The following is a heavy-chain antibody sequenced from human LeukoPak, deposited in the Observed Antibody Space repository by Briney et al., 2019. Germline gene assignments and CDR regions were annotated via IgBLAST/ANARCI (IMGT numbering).Heavy chain of an antibody. CDR2: INPNSGGT. Sequence: ASVKVSCKASGYTFTGCYMHWVRQAPGQGLEWMGWINPNSGGTNYAQKFQGWVTMTRDTSISTAYMELSRLRSDDTAVYYCAREMAPKYYYGMDVWGQGTTVTVSS. J-gene: IGHJ6*02. D-gene: IGHD5-24*01. V-gene: IGHV1-2*04. CDR3: AREMAPKYYYGMDV. CDR1: GYTFTGCY.